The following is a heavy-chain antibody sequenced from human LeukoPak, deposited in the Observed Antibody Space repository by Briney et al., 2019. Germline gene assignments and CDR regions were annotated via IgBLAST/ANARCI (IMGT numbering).Heavy chain of an antibody. Sequence: PSETLSLTCAVYGGSFSGYYWSWIRQPPGKGLEWIGEINHSGSTNYNPSLKSRVTISVDTPKNQFSLKLSSVTAADTAVYYCANKMRGYSYGKNDAFDIWGQGTMVTVSS. CDR3: ANKMRGYSYGKNDAFDI. CDR2: INHSGST. D-gene: IGHD5-18*01. CDR1: GGSFSGYY. J-gene: IGHJ3*02. V-gene: IGHV4-34*01.